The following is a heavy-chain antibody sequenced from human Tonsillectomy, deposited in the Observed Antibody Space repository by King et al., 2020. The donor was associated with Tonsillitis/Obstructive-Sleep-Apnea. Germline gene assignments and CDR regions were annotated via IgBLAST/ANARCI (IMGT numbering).Heavy chain of an antibody. CDR1: GYGFTIYW. J-gene: IGHJ6*03. CDR2: IDPGDSYT. Sequence: QLVQSGAEVRKPGESLKISCKGSGYGFTIYWITWVRQMPGKGLEWMGRIDPGDSYTNYSPSFQGHVSISADKSISTAYLQWSSLKASDTAMYFCARLRRVPSASTLYYYMDVWGKGTSVTVSS. CDR3: ARLRRVPSASTLYYYMDV. V-gene: IGHV5-10-1*01. D-gene: IGHD2-2*01.